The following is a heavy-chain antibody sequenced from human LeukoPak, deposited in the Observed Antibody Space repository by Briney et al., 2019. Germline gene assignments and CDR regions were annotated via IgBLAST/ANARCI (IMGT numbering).Heavy chain of an antibody. CDR3: ASSTRNSDY. Sequence: KTSETLSLTCAVSGGSISSGGYSWSWIRQPPGKGLEWIGYIYHSGGTYYNPSLKSRVTISVDRSKNQFSLKLSSVTAADTAVYYCASSTRNSDYWGQGTLVTVSS. CDR2: IYHSGGT. V-gene: IGHV4-30-2*01. D-gene: IGHD2-2*01. CDR1: GGSISSGGYS. J-gene: IGHJ4*02.